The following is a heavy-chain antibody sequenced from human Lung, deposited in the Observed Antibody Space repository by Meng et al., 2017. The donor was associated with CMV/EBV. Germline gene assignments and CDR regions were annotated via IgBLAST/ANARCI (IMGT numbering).Heavy chain of an antibody. CDR1: RFTFGTYW. CDR2: IKEDGSEK. CDR3: ARGRFAFDF. V-gene: IGHV3-7*01. J-gene: IGHJ4*02. D-gene: IGHD3-16*01. Sequence: GESLKISCAASRFTFGTYWMTWVRQAPGKGLEWVATIKEDGSEKYYVDSVKGRFAISRDNAQNSLYLQMDSLRAEDTAVYYCARGRFAFDFWGQGTLVTFGS.